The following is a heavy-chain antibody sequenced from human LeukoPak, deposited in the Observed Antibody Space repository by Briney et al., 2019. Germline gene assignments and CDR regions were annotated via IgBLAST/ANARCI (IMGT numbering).Heavy chain of an antibody. V-gene: IGHV4-59*01. CDR3: ARGYCSSTICFQYFHH. CDR2: IYYSGST. Sequence: SETLSLTCTVSSDSISSSYWSWIRQPPGKGLEWIGYIYYSGSTNYNPSLKSRVAISVDTSKNQFSLKLNSVTAADTAVYYCARGYCSSTICFQYFHHWGQGTLSPSPQ. CDR1: SDSISSSY. J-gene: IGHJ1*01. D-gene: IGHD2-2*01.